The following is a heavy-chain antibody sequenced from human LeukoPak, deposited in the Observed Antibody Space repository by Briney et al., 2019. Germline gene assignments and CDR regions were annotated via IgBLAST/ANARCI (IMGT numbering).Heavy chain of an antibody. CDR2: IYTSGST. D-gene: IGHD3-10*01. J-gene: IGHJ3*02. V-gene: IGHV4-61*02. CDR3: ARDRAWFEGLGAFDI. Sequence: SQTLSLTCTVSGGSISSGSYYWSWIRQPAGKGLEWIGRIYTSGSTNYNPSLKSRATIAVDTSKNQFSLELSSVTAADTAVYYCARDRAWFEGLGAFDIWGQGTMVTVSS. CDR1: GGSISSGSYY.